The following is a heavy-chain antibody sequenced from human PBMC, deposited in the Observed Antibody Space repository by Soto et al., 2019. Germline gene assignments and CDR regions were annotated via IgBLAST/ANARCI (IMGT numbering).Heavy chain of an antibody. CDR1: GYTFTSYD. Sequence: VASVKVSCKASGYTFTSYDINWVRQATGQGLEWMGWMNPNSGNTGYAQKFQGRVTMTRNTSISTAYMELSSLRSGDTAVYYCARGRITMVRGVIRYYYYYGMDVWGQGTTVTVSS. D-gene: IGHD3-10*01. CDR3: ARGRITMVRGVIRYYYYYGMDV. CDR2: MNPNSGNT. J-gene: IGHJ6*02. V-gene: IGHV1-8*01.